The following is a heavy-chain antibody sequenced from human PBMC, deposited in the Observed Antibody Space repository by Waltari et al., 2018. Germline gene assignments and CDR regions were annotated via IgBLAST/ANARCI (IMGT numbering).Heavy chain of an antibody. CDR3: ASTPEGQWLLGGFDS. J-gene: IGHJ4*02. CDR2: IDPSDSYA. V-gene: IGHV5-10-1*01. Sequence: WVSQMAGKSRGGRGRIDPSDSYANYSPSFQGHVTVSTDKSLSTAYLQWNSLKASDTAMYYCASTPEGQWLLGGFDSWGQGTLVTVSS. D-gene: IGHD6-19*01.